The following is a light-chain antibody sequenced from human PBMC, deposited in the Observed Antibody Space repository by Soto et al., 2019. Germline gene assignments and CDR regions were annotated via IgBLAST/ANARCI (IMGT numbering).Light chain of an antibody. CDR3: QQYNNWPLT. V-gene: IGKV3-15*01. Sequence: EIVMTQSPATLSVSPGERATLSCRASHRVSSYLAWYQQKPGQAPRLLIYGTSTRATGIPARFSGCGSGTEFTLTISSLQSEDFAVYYCQQYNNWPLTFGAGTKVEIK. CDR1: HRVSSY. J-gene: IGKJ4*01. CDR2: GTS.